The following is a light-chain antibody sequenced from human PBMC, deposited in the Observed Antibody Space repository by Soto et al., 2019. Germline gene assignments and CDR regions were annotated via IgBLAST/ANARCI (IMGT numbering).Light chain of an antibody. CDR1: QFISNS. J-gene: IGKJ1*01. V-gene: IGKV3-15*01. CDR2: GAS. CDR3: QQSSNWPRT. Sequence: EIVITQSPATLSVPPGERVTLSCRASQFISNSLAWYQQRPGQPPRLLIYGASTRAAGISARFSGSGSGTEFTLTISSXQSEDFAVYYCQQSSNWPRTFGQGTKVDIK.